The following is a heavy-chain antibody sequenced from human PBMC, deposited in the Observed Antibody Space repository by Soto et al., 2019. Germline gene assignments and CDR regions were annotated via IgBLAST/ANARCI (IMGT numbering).Heavy chain of an antibody. CDR3: ARRWGAAFDY. CDR2: IYYSGST. V-gene: IGHV4-59*08. Sequence: QVQLQESGPGLVKPSETLSLTCTVSGGSISSYYWSWIRQPPGKGLEWIGYIYYSGSTNYNPSLKSRATISVDTSNIQFSLKLSSVTAADTAVYYCARRWGAAFDYWGQGTLVTVSS. J-gene: IGHJ4*02. CDR1: GGSISSYY. D-gene: IGHD1-26*01.